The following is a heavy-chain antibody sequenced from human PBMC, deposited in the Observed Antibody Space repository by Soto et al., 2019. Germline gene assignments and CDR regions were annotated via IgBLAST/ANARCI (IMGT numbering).Heavy chain of an antibody. CDR3: ARSSRSYFDY. V-gene: IGHV4-31*03. Sequence: SETLSLACTVSGGSISRSCYFWSWIRQHPGKGLEWIGYIYDSGSTYYNPSLKSRVSLSVDTSKNQFSLNLTSVTAADTAMYYCARSSRSYFDYWGQGTLVTVS. CDR1: GGSISRSCYF. CDR2: IYDSGST. J-gene: IGHJ4*02.